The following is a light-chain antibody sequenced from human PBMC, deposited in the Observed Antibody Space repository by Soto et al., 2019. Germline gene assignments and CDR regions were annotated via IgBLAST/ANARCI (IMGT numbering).Light chain of an antibody. Sequence: EVVMTHSPSTLSVSPLERATLSCRSSQSVNNNLAWYQQRPGQAPTLLISGASTRAAGIPDRFSGSGSGTEFTLSISSLQSEDGAVYYCQQFNNWPPWTFGQGTKVDIK. J-gene: IGKJ1*01. CDR1: QSVNNN. CDR2: GAS. V-gene: IGKV3-15*01. CDR3: QQFNNWPPWT.